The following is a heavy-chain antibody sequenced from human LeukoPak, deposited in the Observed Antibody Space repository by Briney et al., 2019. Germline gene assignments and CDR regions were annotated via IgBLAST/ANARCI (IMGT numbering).Heavy chain of an antibody. CDR3: AKPLNYYDSSGYYGAEGY. V-gene: IGHV3-23*01. D-gene: IGHD3-22*01. CDR2: ISGSGVT. J-gene: IGHJ4*02. CDR1: GFTFSTSA. Sequence: GGSLRLSCAASGFTFSTSAMTWVRQAPGKGLEWVSGISGSGVTDYADSVKGRFTISRDNSKNTLYLQMNSLRAEDTAVYYCAKPLNYYDSSGYYGAEGYWGQGTLVTVSS.